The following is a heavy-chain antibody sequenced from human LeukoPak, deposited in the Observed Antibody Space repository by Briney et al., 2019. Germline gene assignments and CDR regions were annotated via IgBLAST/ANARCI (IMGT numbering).Heavy chain of an antibody. V-gene: IGHV3-53*01. D-gene: IGHD3-10*01. CDR3: TTNFYGSGPFDY. CDR1: EFIVSDSY. Sequence: GGSLRLSCAASEFIVSDSYMNWVRQASGKGLEWVSVMHSDGRTFYADSVKDRFTISRDKSKNMLYLQMDSLRAEDTAVYYCTTNFYGSGPFDYWGQGTLVTVSS. J-gene: IGHJ4*02. CDR2: MHSDGRT.